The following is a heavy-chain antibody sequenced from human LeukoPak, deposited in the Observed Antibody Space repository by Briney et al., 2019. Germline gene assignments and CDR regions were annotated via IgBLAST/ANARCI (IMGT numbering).Heavy chain of an antibody. D-gene: IGHD4-17*01. CDR2: INPNSGGT. CDR3: ARASDYNLGY. J-gene: IGHJ4*02. CDR1: GYTFTGYY. V-gene: IGHV1-2*02. Sequence: ASVKVSCKASGYTFTGYYMHWVRQALGQGLEWMGWINPNSGGTNYAQKFQGRVTMTRDTSISTAYMELSSLRSEDTAVYYCARASDYNLGYWGQGTLVTDSS.